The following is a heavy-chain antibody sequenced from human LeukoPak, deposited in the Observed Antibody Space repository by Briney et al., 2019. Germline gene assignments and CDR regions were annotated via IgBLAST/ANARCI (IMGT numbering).Heavy chain of an antibody. CDR1: GGSISSSNW. CDR3: ARGGGGGSRFFDY. D-gene: IGHD2-15*01. V-gene: IGHV4-4*02. J-gene: IGHJ4*02. Sequence: PSETLSLTCAVSGGSISSSNWWSWVRQPPGKGLEWIGEINHSGSTNYNPSLKSRVTISVDTSKNQFSLKLSSVTAADTAVYYCARGGGGGSRFFDYWGQGTLVTVSS. CDR2: INHSGST.